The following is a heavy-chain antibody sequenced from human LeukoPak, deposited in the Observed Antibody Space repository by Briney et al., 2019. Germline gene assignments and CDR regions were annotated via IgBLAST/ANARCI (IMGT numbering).Heavy chain of an antibody. CDR2: FDPEDGET. D-gene: IGHD6-19*01. Sequence: ASVKVSCKVSGYTLTELSMHCVRQAPGKGLEWMGGFDPEDGETIYAQKFQGRVTMTEDTSTDTAYMELSSLRSEDTAVYYCATDRQGGSGWYYFDYWGQGTLVTVSS. V-gene: IGHV1-24*01. CDR3: ATDRQGGSGWYYFDY. J-gene: IGHJ4*02. CDR1: GYTLTELS.